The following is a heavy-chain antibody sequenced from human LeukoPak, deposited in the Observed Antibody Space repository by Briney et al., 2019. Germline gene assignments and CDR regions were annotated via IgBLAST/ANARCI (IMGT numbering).Heavy chain of an antibody. V-gene: IGHV4-59*01. Sequence: PSETLSLTCAVYGGSFSGYYWSWIRQPPGKGLEWIGYIYYSGSTNYNPSLKSRVTISVDTSKNQFSLMLSSVTAADTAVYYCARGSCSGGSCYWFDPWGQGTLVTVSS. D-gene: IGHD2-15*01. J-gene: IGHJ5*02. CDR1: GGSFSGYY. CDR2: IYYSGST. CDR3: ARGSCSGGSCYWFDP.